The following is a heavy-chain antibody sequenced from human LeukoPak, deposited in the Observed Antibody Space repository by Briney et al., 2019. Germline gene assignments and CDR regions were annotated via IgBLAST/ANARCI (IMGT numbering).Heavy chain of an antibody. CDR1: GFSFRTYT. D-gene: IGHD2-21*02. Sequence: PGGSLRLSCAASGFSFRTYTVNWVRQAPGKGPEWVSSISYNGIYTYYADSVKGRFTISRDNAKNSLYLQMHSLTVEDTAMYYCAKDLGDPGDAWGQGTMATVSS. CDR2: ISYNGIYT. CDR3: AKDLGDPGDA. V-gene: IGHV3-21*01. J-gene: IGHJ3*01.